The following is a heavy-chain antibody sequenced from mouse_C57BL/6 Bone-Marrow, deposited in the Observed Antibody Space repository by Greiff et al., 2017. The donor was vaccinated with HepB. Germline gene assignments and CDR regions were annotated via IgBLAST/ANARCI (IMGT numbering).Heavy chain of an antibody. D-gene: IGHD1-1*01. V-gene: IGHV1-18*01. J-gene: IGHJ1*03. CDR1: GYTFTDYN. CDR2: INPNNGGT. Sequence: EVKLMESGPELVKPGASVKIPCKASGYTFTDYNMDWVKQSHGKSLEWIGDINPNNGGTIYNQKFKGKATLTVDKSSSTAYMELRSLTSEDTAVYYCARRYGSSYDWYFEVWGTGTTVTVSS. CDR3: ARRYGSSYDWYFEV.